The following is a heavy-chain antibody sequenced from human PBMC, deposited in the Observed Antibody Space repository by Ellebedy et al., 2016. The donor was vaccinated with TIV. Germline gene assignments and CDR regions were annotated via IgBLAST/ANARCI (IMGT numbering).Heavy chain of an antibody. CDR1: GGSIGRYY. V-gene: IGHV4-59*08. Sequence: MPSETLSLTCSVSGGSIGRYYWSWIRQPPGKGLEWLGYIYHTGSTNYNPSLKSRVTMSVDSSQNQFSLRLTSVTAADTAVYYCARHTMADYGWNFFDNWGQGTPVTVSS. CDR3: ARHTMADYGWNFFDN. D-gene: IGHD6-19*01. CDR2: IYHTGST. J-gene: IGHJ4*02.